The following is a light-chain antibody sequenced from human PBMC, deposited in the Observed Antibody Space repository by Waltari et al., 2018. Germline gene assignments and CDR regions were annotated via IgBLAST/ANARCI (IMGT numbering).Light chain of an antibody. CDR3: QQYYNYWT. J-gene: IGKJ1*01. CDR1: QSINAR. CDR2: KAS. V-gene: IGKV1-5*03. Sequence: DIQMNQSPSTLSASVGDRVTITCRASQSINARLAWYQQKPGKAPKLLIYKASNLESGVPSRFSGSGSGTEFTLTISSLQPGDFATYYCQQYYNYWTFGQGTKVEIK.